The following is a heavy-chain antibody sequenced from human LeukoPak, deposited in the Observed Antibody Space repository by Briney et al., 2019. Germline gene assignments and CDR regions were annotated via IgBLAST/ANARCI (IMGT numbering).Heavy chain of an antibody. CDR1: GFTLSTYW. CDR3: ARVGVGMYHFDH. D-gene: IGHD2-2*01. V-gene: IGHV3-74*01. CDR2: INPDGSTT. J-gene: IGHJ4*02. Sequence: GGSLRLSCAASGFTLSTYWMHWVRHAPGKVLVWVSRINPDGSTTTYADSGEGRFTISRDNDKNTLYLQMSSLRAEDTAVYYCARVGVGMYHFDHWGQGTLVTVSS.